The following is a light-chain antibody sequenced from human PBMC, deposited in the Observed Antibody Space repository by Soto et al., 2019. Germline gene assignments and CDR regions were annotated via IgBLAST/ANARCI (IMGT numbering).Light chain of an antibody. CDR2: GVS. Sequence: QSALTQPASVSGSPGQSITISCSGTRSDIGSYNYVAWYQQFPGKTPKILIYGVSNRPSGVSSRFSGSKSGNTASLTISGLQAEDEADYYCMSYPGSSTSYVFGSGTTLTVL. CDR1: RSDIGSYNY. V-gene: IGLV2-14*01. CDR3: MSYPGSSTSYV. J-gene: IGLJ1*01.